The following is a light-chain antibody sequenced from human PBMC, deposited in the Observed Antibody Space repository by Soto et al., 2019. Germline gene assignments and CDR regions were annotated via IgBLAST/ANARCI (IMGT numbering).Light chain of an antibody. V-gene: IGLV2-14*03. J-gene: IGLJ1*01. Sequence: QSVLTQPASASGSPGQSITISCTGTGTDVGAYDYVSWYQQHPGKAPKLVMYDVNNRPSGVSSRFSGSKSGNTASLTISGLQAEDEADYYCSSYTSSSIVYVFGTGTKVTVL. CDR3: SSYTSSSIVYV. CDR1: GTDVGAYDY. CDR2: DVN.